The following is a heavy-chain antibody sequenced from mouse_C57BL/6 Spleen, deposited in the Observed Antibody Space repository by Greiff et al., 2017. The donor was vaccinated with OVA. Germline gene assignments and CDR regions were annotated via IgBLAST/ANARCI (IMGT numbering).Heavy chain of an antibody. CDR2: IYPGDGDT. CDR3: ASSMIVTPLAIDY. CDR1: GYAFSSSW. V-gene: IGHV1-82*01. D-gene: IGHD2-3*01. Sequence: QVQLKESGPELVKPGASVKISCKASGYAFSSSWMNWVKQRPGKGLEWIGRIYPGDGDTNYNGKFKGKATLTADKSSSTAYMQLSSLTSEDSAVYFCASSMIVTPLAIDYWGQGTSVTVSS. J-gene: IGHJ4*01.